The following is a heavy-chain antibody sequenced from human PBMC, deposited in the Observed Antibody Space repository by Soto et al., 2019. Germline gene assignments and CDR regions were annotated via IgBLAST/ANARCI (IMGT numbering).Heavy chain of an antibody. D-gene: IGHD2-15*01. Sequence: QVQLQESGPGLVKPSGTLSLTCAVSGGSISSSNWWSWVRQPPGKGLEWIGEIDHSGSTNYNPSLKSRVTISVDKSKNQFSLKLSSVTAADTAVYYCARVYCSGGSCYSDWFDPWGQGTLVTVSS. CDR3: ARVYCSGGSCYSDWFDP. J-gene: IGHJ5*02. V-gene: IGHV4-4*02. CDR1: GGSISSSNW. CDR2: IDHSGST.